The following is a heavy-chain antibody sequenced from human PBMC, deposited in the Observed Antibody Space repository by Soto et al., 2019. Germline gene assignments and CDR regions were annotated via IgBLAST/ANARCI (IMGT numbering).Heavy chain of an antibody. J-gene: IGHJ6*02. Sequence: GAAVKVSFKASGYTFSSYGISWGRQAPGQGLEWMGWISAYNGNTNYAQKLQSRVTMTIDRSTSTAYLELRSLRSDDTVVYYCERGPTYYDSWSGYPPPRTYGMDVWGQGTTVTVSS. CDR3: ERGPTYYDSWSGYPPPRTYGMDV. V-gene: IGHV1-18*01. CDR2: ISAYNGNT. CDR1: GYTFSSYG. D-gene: IGHD3-3*01.